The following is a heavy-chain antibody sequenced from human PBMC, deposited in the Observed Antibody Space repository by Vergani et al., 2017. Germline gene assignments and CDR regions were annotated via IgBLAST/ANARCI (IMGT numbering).Heavy chain of an antibody. J-gene: IGHJ6*02. CDR2: IYSTGST. D-gene: IGHD3-9*01. Sequence: QVQLEESGPGLVKPSETLSLTCTVSGGSFNTYYWSWIPQSPGKGLEWIGYIYSTGSTNYNPSLNSRVTMSVDTSKNQFSLKLRSVTAADTAVYFCARVMYRDEASTGYRLEGMDIWGQGATVAISS. CDR1: GGSFNTYY. V-gene: IGHV4-59*13. CDR3: ARVMYRDEASTGYRLEGMDI.